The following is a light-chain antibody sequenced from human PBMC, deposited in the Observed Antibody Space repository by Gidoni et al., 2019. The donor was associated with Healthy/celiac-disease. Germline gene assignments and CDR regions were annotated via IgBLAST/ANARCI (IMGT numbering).Light chain of an antibody. Sequence: EIVLTQSPGTLSLSPGERATLSCRASQSVSSSYLAWYQQKPGQAPRLLIYGASSRATGIPDRFSGSGSGTDFTLTISRLEPEAFAVYYCQQYGSSLYTFXQXTKLXIK. CDR1: QSVSSSY. CDR2: GAS. CDR3: QQYGSSLYT. J-gene: IGKJ2*01. V-gene: IGKV3-20*01.